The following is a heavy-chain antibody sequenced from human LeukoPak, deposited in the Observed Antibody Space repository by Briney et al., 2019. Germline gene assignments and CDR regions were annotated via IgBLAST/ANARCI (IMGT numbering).Heavy chain of an antibody. Sequence: ASVTVSCTASGYTFTIYDISWVRQATGQGLEWMGWMNPNSGNTGYAQKFQGRVTMTEDTSTDTAYMELSSLRSEDTAVYYCATLLLPPFDYWGQGTLVTVSS. V-gene: IGHV1-8*01. CDR2: MNPNSGNT. D-gene: IGHD2-15*01. J-gene: IGHJ4*02. CDR1: GYTFTIYD. CDR3: ATLLLPPFDY.